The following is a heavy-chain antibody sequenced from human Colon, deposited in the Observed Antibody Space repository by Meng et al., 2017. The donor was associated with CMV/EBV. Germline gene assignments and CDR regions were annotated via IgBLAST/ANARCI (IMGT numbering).Heavy chain of an antibody. CDR3: ARDPSGSRVPFDY. D-gene: IGHD1-26*01. V-gene: IGHV1-2*02. CDR2: INSNSGAT. CDR1: GYPFSDYH. Sequence: QVQFVQSGAEVKKPGASVKVSCKTSGYPFSDYHIHWVRQAPGQGLEWMGWINSNSGATDYAQKFQGRFTMTRDTSITTVYMELSSLRSDDTAVYYCARDPSGSRVPFDYWGQGSLVTVSS. J-gene: IGHJ4*02.